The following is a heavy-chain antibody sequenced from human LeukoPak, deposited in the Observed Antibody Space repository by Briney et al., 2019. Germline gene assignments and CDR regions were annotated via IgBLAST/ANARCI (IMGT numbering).Heavy chain of an antibody. CDR2: INPDSATT. J-gene: IGHJ4*02. Sequence: ASLKVSCKASGYTFTDYYMHWVEQAPAHGLEWMGWINPDSATTHYAQKFQGRVTMTRNTSNSTAYMEASCPRPWDTAVYYCARGSGYDRGFDYWGQGTLVTVSS. D-gene: IGHD5-12*01. CDR1: GYTFTDYY. CDR3: ARGSGYDRGFDY. V-gene: IGHV1-2*02.